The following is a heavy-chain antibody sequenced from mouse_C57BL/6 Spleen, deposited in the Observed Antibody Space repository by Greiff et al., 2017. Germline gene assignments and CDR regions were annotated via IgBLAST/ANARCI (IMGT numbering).Heavy chain of an antibody. J-gene: IGHJ4*01. CDR3: ARAFTTVVDYYAMDS. D-gene: IGHD1-1*01. V-gene: IGHV1-80*01. Sequence: VHLVESGAELVQPGASVKISCKASGYAFSSYWMNWVKQRPGKGLEWIGQIYPGDGDTNYNGKFKGKATLTADKSSSTAYMQLSSLTSEDSAVYFFARAFTTVVDYYAMDSGDHGTSGTAS. CDR1: GYAFSSYW. CDR2: IYPGDGDT.